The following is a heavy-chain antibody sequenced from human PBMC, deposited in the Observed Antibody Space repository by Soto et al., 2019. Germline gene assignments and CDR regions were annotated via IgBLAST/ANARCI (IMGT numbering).Heavy chain of an antibody. CDR1: GFTFNYYW. V-gene: IGHV3-74*01. J-gene: IGHJ3*01. D-gene: IGHD2-21*02. Sequence: EVQLVESEGGLVQRGGSLRLSCRDSGFTFNYYWMHLGRRAPGQGLVWVSHIRSDGSTTTYADCVKGRFTISRDNAKNTLYLQMNSLRAADTAVYYCIRGDKGGFDLWGQGTTVTVSS. CDR2: IRSDGSTT. CDR3: IRGDKGGFDL.